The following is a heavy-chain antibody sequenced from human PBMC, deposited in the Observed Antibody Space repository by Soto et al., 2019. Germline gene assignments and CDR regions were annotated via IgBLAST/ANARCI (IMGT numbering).Heavy chain of an antibody. CDR1: GFTFSSYA. V-gene: IGHV3-23*01. Sequence: EGQLLESGGGLVQPGGSLRLSCAASGFTFSSYAMTWVRQAPGKGLEWVSSISGSGISTYYADSVKGRFTISRDNSKNMLYLQMNSLRAADAAVYYCANSAVSNAYYPNDYCGQGTLVTVSS. D-gene: IGHD3-16*01. CDR3: ANSAVSNAYYPNDY. J-gene: IGHJ4*02. CDR2: ISGSGIST.